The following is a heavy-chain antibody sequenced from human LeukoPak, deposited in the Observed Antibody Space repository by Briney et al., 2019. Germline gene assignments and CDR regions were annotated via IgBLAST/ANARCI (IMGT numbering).Heavy chain of an antibody. CDR3: GRVARGNYYHFDS. J-gene: IGHJ4*02. V-gene: IGHV3-7*01. Sequence: PGGSLRLSCAASGFRLSRFWMHWVRQAPGKGLEWVANIKRDGSEKNYVNTVRDRFTVSRDYAKNSLYLQMNSLRAEDTAVYYCGRVARGNYYHFDSWGQGTLVTVSS. CDR2: IKRDGSEK. D-gene: IGHD1-26*01. CDR1: GFRLSRFW.